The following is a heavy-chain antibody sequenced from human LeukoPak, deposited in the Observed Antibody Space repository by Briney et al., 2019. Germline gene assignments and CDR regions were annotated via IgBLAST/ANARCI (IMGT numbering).Heavy chain of an antibody. J-gene: IGHJ6*03. CDR1: GGSISSSSYY. D-gene: IGHD1-7*01. V-gene: IGHV4-39*01. CDR3: ARTAEKLITGTTTVFRDYYYYYYMDV. Sequence: PSETLSLTCTVSGGSISSSSYYWGWIRQPPGKGLEWIGSIYYSGSTYYNPSLKSRVTISVDTSKNQFSLKLSSVTAADTAVYYCARTAEKLITGTTTVFRDYYYYYYMDVWGKGTTVTVSS. CDR2: IYYSGST.